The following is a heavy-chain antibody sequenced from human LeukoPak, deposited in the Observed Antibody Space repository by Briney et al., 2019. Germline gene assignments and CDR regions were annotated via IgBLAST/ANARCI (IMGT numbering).Heavy chain of an antibody. D-gene: IGHD4-23*01. CDR2: INPGGGST. CDR1: GYIFTNYY. CDR3: TRADFGGKSDYYFHGLDV. V-gene: IGHV1-46*01. Sequence: ASVKASCKAAGYIFTNYYLHWVRQAPGQGLEWMGIINPGGGSTSYAQKFQGRVTMTRDTSTSTVYMELSSLRSEDTAVHYCTRADFGGKSDYYFHGLDVWGQGTTVTVSS. J-gene: IGHJ6*02.